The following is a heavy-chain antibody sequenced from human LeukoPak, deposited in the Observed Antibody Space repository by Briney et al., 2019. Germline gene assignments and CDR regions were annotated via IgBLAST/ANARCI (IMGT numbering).Heavy chain of an antibody. CDR3: ARGYALDY. CDR1: GGSFSGYY. CDR2: INHSGST. Sequence: SETLSLTCAVYGGSFSGYYWSWIRQPPGKGLEWIGEINHSGSTNYNPSLKSRVTISVDTSKNQFSLQLNSVTPEDTAVYYCARGYALDYWGQGTLVTVSS. D-gene: IGHD4-17*01. J-gene: IGHJ4*02. V-gene: IGHV4-34*01.